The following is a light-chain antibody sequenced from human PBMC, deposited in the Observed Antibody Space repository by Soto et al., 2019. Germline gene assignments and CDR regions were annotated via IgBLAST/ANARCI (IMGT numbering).Light chain of an antibody. Sequence: QSALTQPASVSGSPGQSITISCTGTHNDVGGYNYVSWYQHHPGKAPKLIIYEVSTRPSGVPDRFSGSKSGNTASLTVSGLQAEDEADYYCSSYAVSNSLIFGGGTQLTVL. J-gene: IGLJ2*01. CDR2: EVS. CDR3: SSYAVSNSLI. V-gene: IGLV2-8*01. CDR1: HNDVGGYNY.